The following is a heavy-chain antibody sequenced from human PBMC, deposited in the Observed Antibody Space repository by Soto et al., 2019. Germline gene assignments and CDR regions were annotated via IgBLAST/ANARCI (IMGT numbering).Heavy chain of an antibody. D-gene: IGHD6-13*01. Sequence: GGSLRLSCAASGFTFSSYGMHWVRQAPGKGLEWVAVIWYDGSNKYYADSVKGRFTISRDNSKNTLYLQMNSLRAEDTAVYYCARDGQNSSSWYLMENWFDPWGQGTLVTVSS. CDR2: IWYDGSNK. V-gene: IGHV3-33*01. J-gene: IGHJ5*02. CDR1: GFTFSSYG. CDR3: ARDGQNSSSWYLMENWFDP.